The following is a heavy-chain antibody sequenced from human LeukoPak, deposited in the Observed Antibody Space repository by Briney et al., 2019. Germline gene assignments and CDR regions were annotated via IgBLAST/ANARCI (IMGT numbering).Heavy chain of an antibody. Sequence: ASVTVSCKASGYTFTSHDINWVRQATGQGLEWMGWVNPNSGNTGYAQTFQGRVTMTRNTSISTAYMELSSLRSEDTAVYYCARGRFRWELEIRDFDYWGQGTLVTVSS. CDR1: GYTFTSHD. CDR2: VNPNSGNT. D-gene: IGHD1-26*01. CDR3: ARGRFRWELEIRDFDY. V-gene: IGHV1-8*01. J-gene: IGHJ4*02.